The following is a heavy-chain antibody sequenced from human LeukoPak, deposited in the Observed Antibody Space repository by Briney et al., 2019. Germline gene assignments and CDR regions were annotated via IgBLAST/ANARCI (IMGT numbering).Heavy chain of an antibody. CDR1: GFTFDDYA. CDR3: AKDIGPVTPINFDY. Sequence: GWSLRLSCAASGFTFDDYAMHWVRQAPGKGLEWVSLISGDGGSTYYADSVKGRFTISRDNSKNSLYLQMNSLRTEVTALYYCAKDIGPVTPINFDYWGRGTLVTVSS. CDR2: ISGDGGST. J-gene: IGHJ4*02. V-gene: IGHV3-43*02. D-gene: IGHD4-23*01.